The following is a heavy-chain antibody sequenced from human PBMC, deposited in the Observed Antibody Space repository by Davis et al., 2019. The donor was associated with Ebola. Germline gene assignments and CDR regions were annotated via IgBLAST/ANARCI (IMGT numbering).Heavy chain of an antibody. CDR3: ARIYYYYYGMDV. J-gene: IGHJ6*02. V-gene: IGHV3-66*01. CDR2: IYSGGST. Sequence: GESLKISCAASGFTFSSYEMSWVRQAPGKGLEWVSVIYSGGSTYYADSVKGRFTISRDNSKNTLYLQMNSLRAEDTAVYYCARIYYYYYGMDVWGQGTTVTVSS. CDR1: GFTFSSYE.